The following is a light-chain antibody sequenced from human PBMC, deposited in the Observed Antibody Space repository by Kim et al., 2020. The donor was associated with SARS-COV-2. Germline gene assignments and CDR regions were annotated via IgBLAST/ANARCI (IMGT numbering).Light chain of an antibody. CDR3: QSYDSSLSGSV. Sequence: QRVTISCTGRVSNIGAGDDVPWYQQIPGTAPKPLIYGNSNRPSGVPDRFSGSKSGTSASLAITGLQAEDEADYDCQSYDSSLSGSVFGGGTQLTVL. CDR2: GNS. J-gene: IGLJ2*01. V-gene: IGLV1-40*01. CDR1: VSNIGAGDD.